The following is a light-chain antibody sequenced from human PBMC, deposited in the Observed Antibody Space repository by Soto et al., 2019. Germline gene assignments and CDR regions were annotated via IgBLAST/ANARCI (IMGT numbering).Light chain of an antibody. Sequence: QSVLTQPPSASGTPGQRVTISCSGSNSNIGNNDVYWYRHLPGTAPRLLIYVDDQRPSGVPDRCSGSKSGTSASLAISGLRSDDEADYYCAAWDDSLSAFVFATGTKVTVL. CDR2: VDD. J-gene: IGLJ1*01. CDR1: NSNIGNND. V-gene: IGLV1-47*02. CDR3: AAWDDSLSAFV.